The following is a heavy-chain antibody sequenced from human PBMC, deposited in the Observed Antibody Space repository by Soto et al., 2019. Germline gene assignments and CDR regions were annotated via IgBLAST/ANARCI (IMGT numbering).Heavy chain of an antibody. CDR2: ISGSGGST. V-gene: IGHV3-23*01. J-gene: IGHJ6*02. D-gene: IGHD3-10*01. Sequence: EVQLLESGGGLVQPGGSLRLSCAASGFTFSSYAMSWVRQAPGKGLAWVSAISGSGGSTYYADSVKGRFTISRDNSKNTLYLQMNSLRAEDTAVYYCAGRKGSGYYYGMDVWGQGTTVTVSS. CDR3: AGRKGSGYYYGMDV. CDR1: GFTFSSYA.